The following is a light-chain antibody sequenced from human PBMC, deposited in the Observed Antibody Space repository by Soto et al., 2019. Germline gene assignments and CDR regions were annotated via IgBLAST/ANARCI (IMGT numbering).Light chain of an antibody. CDR1: NSNIGSNT. CDR2: SSN. V-gene: IGLV1-44*01. CDR3: AAWDDSLNGVV. J-gene: IGLJ2*01. Sequence: QSVLTQPPSASGTPGQRVTISCSGSNSNIGSNTVNWYQQLPGTAPKLLIYSSNQRPSGVPDRFSGSKSGTSASLAISGLQSEDVADYSCAAWDDSLNGVVFGGGTKLTVL.